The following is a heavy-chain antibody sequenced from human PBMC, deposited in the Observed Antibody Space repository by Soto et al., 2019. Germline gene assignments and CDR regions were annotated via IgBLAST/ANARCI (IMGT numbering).Heavy chain of an antibody. CDR3: GGGLSTSHFDV. CDR1: GFTFSDYY. J-gene: IGHJ4*02. D-gene: IGHD3-16*02. Sequence: GGSLRLSCATSGFTFSDYYMSWIRQAPGKGLEWVSYISSSSSYTNYADSVKGRFTISRDTAKNSLYLQMNSLRAEDTAVDYCGGGLSTSHFDVWGQGTLVTVSS. CDR2: ISSSSSYT. V-gene: IGHV3-11*03.